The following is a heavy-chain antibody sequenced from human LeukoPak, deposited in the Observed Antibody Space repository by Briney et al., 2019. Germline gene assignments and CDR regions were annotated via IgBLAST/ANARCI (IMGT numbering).Heavy chain of an antibody. J-gene: IGHJ3*02. CDR1: GYIFTSYW. Sequence: GESLKISCKGSGYIFTSYWIAWVRQMPGKGLEWMGIIYPGDSETRYSPSFQGQVTISADKSINTAYLQWSSLEASDTAMYYCARQGRTRRSGHDVFDIWGQGTMVTVSS. CDR3: ARQGRTRRSGHDVFDI. D-gene: IGHD1-7*01. CDR2: IYPGDSET. V-gene: IGHV5-51*01.